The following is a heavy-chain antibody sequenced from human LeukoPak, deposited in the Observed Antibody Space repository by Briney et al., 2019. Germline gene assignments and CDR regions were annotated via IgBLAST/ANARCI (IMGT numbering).Heavy chain of an antibody. CDR3: ARSGWQLVRHYFDY. Sequence: SVKVSCKASGGSFSTYVLTWVRQAPGQGLEWMGRIIPVLGVSNFAQKFQGRVAITADKSTNTAHMSRLESGDTAVYYCARSGWQLVRHYFDYWGQGTLVTVSS. V-gene: IGHV1-69*04. CDR2: IIPVLGVS. D-gene: IGHD6-6*01. J-gene: IGHJ4*02. CDR1: GGSFSTYV.